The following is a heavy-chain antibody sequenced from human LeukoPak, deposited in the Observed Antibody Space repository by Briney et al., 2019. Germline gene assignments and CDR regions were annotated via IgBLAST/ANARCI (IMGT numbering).Heavy chain of an antibody. V-gene: IGHV4-39*07. CDR1: GGSISSSSYF. CDR2: IYYSGRT. D-gene: IGHD3-16*01. CDR3: ARGSASSTFGEWFDT. Sequence: TVSGGSISSSSYFWGWIRQPPGKGLEWIGNIYYSGRTYCNPSLKSRVTMSVDTSKNQFSLKLNSVIAADTAVYSCARGSASSTFGEWFDTWGQGTLVTFSS. J-gene: IGHJ5*02.